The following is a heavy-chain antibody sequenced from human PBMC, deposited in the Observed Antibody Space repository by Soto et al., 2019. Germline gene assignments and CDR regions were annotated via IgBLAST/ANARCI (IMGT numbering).Heavy chain of an antibody. D-gene: IGHD3-10*01. V-gene: IGHV1-69*01. CDR2: IIPIFGTA. CDR3: ARDREITMVRGGRYYFDY. Sequence: QVQLVQSGAEVKKPGSSVKVSCKASGGTFSSYAISWVRQAPGQGLEWMGGIIPIFGTANYAQKFQGRVTITGDESTSTAYMELSSLRSEDTAVYYCARDREITMVRGGRYYFDYWGQGTLVTVSS. CDR1: GGTFSSYA. J-gene: IGHJ4*02.